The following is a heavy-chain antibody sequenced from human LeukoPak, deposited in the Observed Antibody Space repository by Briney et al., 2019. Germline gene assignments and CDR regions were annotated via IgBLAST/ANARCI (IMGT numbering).Heavy chain of an antibody. CDR3: ARGYYYDSSGYYWPRFDY. Sequence: ASVKVSCKASGYTFTGYYMHWVPQAPGQGLEWMGWINPNSGGTNYAQKFQGRVTMTRDTSISTAYMELSRLRSDDTAVYYCARGYYYDSSGYYWPRFDYWGQGTLVTVSS. CDR2: INPNSGGT. J-gene: IGHJ4*02. D-gene: IGHD3-22*01. V-gene: IGHV1-2*02. CDR1: GYTFTGYY.